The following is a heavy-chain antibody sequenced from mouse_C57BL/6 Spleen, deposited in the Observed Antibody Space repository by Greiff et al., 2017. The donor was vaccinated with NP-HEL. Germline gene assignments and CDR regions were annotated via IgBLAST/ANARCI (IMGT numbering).Heavy chain of an antibody. J-gene: IGHJ4*01. Sequence: DVQLQESGPGLVKPSQSLSLTCSVTGYSITSGYYWNWIRQFPGNKLEWMGYISYDGSNNYNPSLKNRISITRDTSKNQFFLKLNSVTTEDTATYYCARGWLLRGMDYWGQGTSVTVSS. CDR2: ISYDGSN. CDR3: ARGWLLRGMDY. V-gene: IGHV3-6*01. CDR1: GYSITSGYY. D-gene: IGHD2-3*01.